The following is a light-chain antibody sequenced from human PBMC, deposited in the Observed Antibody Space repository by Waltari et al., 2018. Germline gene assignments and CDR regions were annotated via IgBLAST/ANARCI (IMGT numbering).Light chain of an antibody. V-gene: IGLV2-23*01. CDR2: EGS. CDR3: CSYAGSSTYVL. CDR1: NSDVGTYNL. J-gene: IGLJ2*01. Sequence: QSALTQPASVSGSLGQPITISCTGANSDVGTYNLVSWYQRHPGKAPKLMSYEGSKRPSGLSNRFTCPQSGNTASLTSSGLQAEDDGDYYCCSYAGSSTYVLFGGGTKLTVL.